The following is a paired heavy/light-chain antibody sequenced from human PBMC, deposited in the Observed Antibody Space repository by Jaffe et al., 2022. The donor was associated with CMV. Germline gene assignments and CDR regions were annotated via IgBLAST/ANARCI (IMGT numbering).Heavy chain of an antibody. V-gene: IGHV4-39*01. CDR2: THYSGST. CDR3: ASYVKWDPPYV. Sequence: QLQVQESGPGLVKPSETLSLTCTVSGGSISSRSYYWGWIRQFPGKGLEWIGTTHYSGSTYYNSSLKSRVTISVDTSKNKFSLKLKSVTAADTAVYYCASYVKWDPPYVWGQGTVVTVSS. J-gene: IGHJ3*01. D-gene: IGHD1-26*01. CDR1: GGSISSRSYY.
Light chain of an antibody. V-gene: IGKV1-17*01. CDR2: AAS. J-gene: IGKJ4*01. Sequence: DIQMTQSPSSLSASVGDRVTITCRASQDIKNDLGWYQQKPGKAPKRLIYAASSLQNGVPSRFSGSGSGTEFTLTISSLQPEDFATYYCLHHNSDLALTFGGGTKVEIK. CDR1: QDIKND. CDR3: LHHNSDLALT.